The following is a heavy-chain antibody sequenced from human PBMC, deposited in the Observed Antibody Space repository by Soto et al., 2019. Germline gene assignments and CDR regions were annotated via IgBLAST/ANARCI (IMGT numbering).Heavy chain of an antibody. J-gene: IGHJ6*03. Sequence: GGSLRLSCAASGFTFSSYSMNWVRQAPGKGLEWVSAISGSGGSTYYADSVKGRFTISRDNSKNTLYLQMNSLRAEDTAVYYCAKDKIRSPWDYYYYYMDVWGKGTTVTVSS. CDR2: ISGSGGST. D-gene: IGHD3-16*01. V-gene: IGHV3-23*01. CDR1: GFTFSSYS. CDR3: AKDKIRSPWDYYYYYMDV.